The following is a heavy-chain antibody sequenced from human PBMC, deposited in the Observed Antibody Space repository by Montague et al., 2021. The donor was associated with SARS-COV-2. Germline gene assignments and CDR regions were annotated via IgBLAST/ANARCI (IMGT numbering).Heavy chain of an antibody. D-gene: IGHD1-14*01. CDR3: ARDWSRNLDD. J-gene: IGHJ6*03. V-gene: IGHV3-11*05. Sequence: SLRLSCAASGFTFSDYYMSWIRQAPGKGLEWVAYISSSITYTRYADSVKGRFTVSRDNAKNSLYLQMNSLGAEDTAVYYCARDWSRNLDDWGKGTTVTVSS. CDR1: GFTFSDYY. CDR2: ISSSITYT.